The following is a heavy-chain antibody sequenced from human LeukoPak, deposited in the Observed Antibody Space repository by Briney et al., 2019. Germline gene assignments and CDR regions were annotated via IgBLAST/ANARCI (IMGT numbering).Heavy chain of an antibody. V-gene: IGHV1-2*04. J-gene: IGHJ5*02. CDR3: ARGLAAAGLYNWLDP. Sequence: GASVKVSCKASGYTFTSYYMHWVRQAPGQGLEWMGWINPNSGGTNYAQKFQGWVSMTRDTSISTAYMELSRLRSDDTVVYYCARGLAAAGLYNWLDPWGQGTLVTVSS. D-gene: IGHD6-13*01. CDR1: GYTFTSYY. CDR2: INPNSGGT.